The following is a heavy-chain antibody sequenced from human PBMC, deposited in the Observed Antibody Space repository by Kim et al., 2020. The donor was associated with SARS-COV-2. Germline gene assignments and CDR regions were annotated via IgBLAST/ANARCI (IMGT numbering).Heavy chain of an antibody. V-gene: IGHV4-34*01. J-gene: IGHJ6*01. CDR2: INHSGST. Sequence: SETLSLTCAVYGGSFSGYYWSWIRQPPGKGLEWIGEINHSGSTNYNPSLKSRVTISVDTSKNQFSLKLSSVTAADTAVYYCARLGDGSGSDPPYYYYGM. CDR1: GGSFSGYY. D-gene: IGHD3-10*01. CDR3: ARLGDGSGSDPPYYYYGM.